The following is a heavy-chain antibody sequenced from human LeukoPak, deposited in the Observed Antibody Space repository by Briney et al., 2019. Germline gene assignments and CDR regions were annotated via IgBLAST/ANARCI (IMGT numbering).Heavy chain of an antibody. CDR1: GGSISSYY. D-gene: IGHD2-2*01. J-gene: IGHJ3*02. CDR2: IYTSGST. CDR3: ARSGIVVVPAAGLGDNAFDI. Sequence: PSETLSLTCTVSGGSISSYYWSWIRQPAGKGLEWIGRIYTSGSTNYNPSLKSRVTISVDTSKNQFSLKLSSVTAADTAVYYCARSGIVVVPAAGLGDNAFDIWGQGTMVTVSS. V-gene: IGHV4-4*07.